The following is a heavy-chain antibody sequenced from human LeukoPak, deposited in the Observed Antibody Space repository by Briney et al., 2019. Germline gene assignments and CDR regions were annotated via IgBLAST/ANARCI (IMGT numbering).Heavy chain of an antibody. Sequence: SETLSLTCTVSGGSISSYYWSWIRQPPGKGLEWIGSIYYSGSTYYNPSLKSRVTISVDKSKNQFSLKLSSVTAADTAVYYCAIAREGYWGQGTLVTVSS. CDR3: AIAREGY. CDR1: GGSISSYY. V-gene: IGHV4-39*07. J-gene: IGHJ4*02. D-gene: IGHD1-26*01. CDR2: IYYSGST.